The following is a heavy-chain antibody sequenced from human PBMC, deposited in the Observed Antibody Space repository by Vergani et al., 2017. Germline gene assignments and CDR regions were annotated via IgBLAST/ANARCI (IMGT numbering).Heavy chain of an antibody. D-gene: IGHD6-19*01. CDR1: GFTLSNYD. CDR2: IQFDGSNQ. V-gene: IGHV3-30*02. Sequence: QVQLVESGGGVVQRGGSLRLSCATSGFTLSNYDMQWIRQGPGKGLELVAFIQFDGSNQYYADSVKGRFTLSRDFSKNTLYLQMNSLRTEDTATYYCAKHFSGWGIDYWGQGTQVIVSS. CDR3: AKHFSGWGIDY. J-gene: IGHJ4*02.